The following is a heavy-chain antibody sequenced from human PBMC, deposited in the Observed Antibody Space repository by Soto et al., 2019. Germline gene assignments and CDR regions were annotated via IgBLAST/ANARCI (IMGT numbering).Heavy chain of an antibody. CDR2: IYYSGST. CDR1: GGSISSYY. CDR3: ARESPHGMDV. J-gene: IGHJ6*02. Sequence: SETLSLTCTVSGGSISSYYWSWIRQPPGKGLEWIGYIYYSGSTNYNPSLKSRVTISVDTSKNQFSLKLSSVTAADTAVYYCARESPHGMDVWGQGTTVTVSS. V-gene: IGHV4-59*01.